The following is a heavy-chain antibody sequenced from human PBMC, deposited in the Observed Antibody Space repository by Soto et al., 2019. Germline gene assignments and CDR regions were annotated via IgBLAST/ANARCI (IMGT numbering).Heavy chain of an antibody. Sequence: ASVKVSCKASGYTFTGYYMHWVRQAPGQGLEWMGWINPNSGGTNYAQKFQGWVTMTRDTSISTAYMELSRLRSDDTAVYYCARGAYSSYYYSYMDVWGKGTTVTVSS. CDR1: GYTFTGYY. D-gene: IGHD6-19*01. CDR3: ARGAYSSYYYSYMDV. J-gene: IGHJ6*03. V-gene: IGHV1-2*04. CDR2: INPNSGGT.